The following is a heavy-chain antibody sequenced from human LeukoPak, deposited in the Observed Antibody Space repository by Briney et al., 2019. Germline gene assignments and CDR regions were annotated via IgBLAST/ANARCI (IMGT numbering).Heavy chain of an antibody. V-gene: IGHV1-8*01. CDR3: ARAVRVAVAGRHYYGMDV. D-gene: IGHD6-19*01. J-gene: IGHJ6*02. CDR1: GYTFTSYD. Sequence: ASVKVSCKASGYTFTSYDINWVRQATGQGLEWMGWMNPNSGNTGYAQKFQGRVTMTRNTSISTAYMELSSLRSEDTAVYYCARAVRVAVAGRHYYGMDVWGQGTTVTVSS. CDR2: MNPNSGNT.